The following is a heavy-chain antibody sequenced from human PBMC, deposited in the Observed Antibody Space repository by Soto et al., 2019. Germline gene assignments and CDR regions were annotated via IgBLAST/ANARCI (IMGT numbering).Heavy chain of an antibody. J-gene: IGHJ6*03. D-gene: IGHD3-3*01. V-gene: IGHV3-64*01. CDR3: ARHPAPDFWSVYSTSYYYYMDV. Sequence: PGGSLRLSCAASGFTFSGYAMHWVRQAPGKGLEYVSAISSNGGSTYYANSVKGRFTISRDNSKNTLYLQRGSLRAEDMAVYYCARHPAPDFWSVYSTSYYYYMDVWGKGTTVTVSS. CDR2: ISSNGGST. CDR1: GFTFSGYA.